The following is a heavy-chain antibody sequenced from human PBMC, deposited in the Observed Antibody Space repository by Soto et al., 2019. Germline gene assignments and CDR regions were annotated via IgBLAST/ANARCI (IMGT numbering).Heavy chain of an antibody. CDR1: GYSCTSYW. J-gene: IGHJ6*02. D-gene: IGHD6-19*01. Sequence: ESLKISCKGSGYSCTSYWIGWVRQMPGKGLEWMGIIYPGDSDTRYSPSFQGQVTISADKSISTAYLQWSSLKASDTAMYYCARQLESTASSGRYYYYGMDVWGQGTTVTVSS. CDR3: ARQLESTASSGRYYYYGMDV. V-gene: IGHV5-51*01. CDR2: IYPGDSDT.